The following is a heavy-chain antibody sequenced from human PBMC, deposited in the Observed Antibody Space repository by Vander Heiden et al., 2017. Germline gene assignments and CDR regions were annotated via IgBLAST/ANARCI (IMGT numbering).Heavy chain of an antibody. CDR2: IIPIFGTA. J-gene: IGHJ6*02. Sequence: SSYAISWVRQAPGQGLEWMGGIIPIFGTANYAQKFQGRVTITADESTSTAYMELSSLRSEDTAVYDCARKLNYDPYGMDVWGQGTTVTVSS. CDR3: ARKLNYDPYGMDV. CDR1: SSYA. V-gene: IGHV1-69*01. D-gene: IGHD3-3*01.